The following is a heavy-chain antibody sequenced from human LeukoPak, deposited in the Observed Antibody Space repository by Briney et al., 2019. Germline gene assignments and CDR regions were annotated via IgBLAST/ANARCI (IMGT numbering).Heavy chain of an antibody. CDR2: ISSNGGST. J-gene: IGHJ3*02. CDR3: VKGSLWFGELSEAFDI. Sequence: GGSLRLSCSASGFTFSSYAMHWVRQAPGKGLEYVSAISSNGGSTYYADSVKGRFTISRDNSKNTLYLQMSSLRAEDTAVYYCVKGSLWFGELSEAFDIWGQGTMVTVSS. D-gene: IGHD3-10*01. V-gene: IGHV3-64D*06. CDR1: GFTFSSYA.